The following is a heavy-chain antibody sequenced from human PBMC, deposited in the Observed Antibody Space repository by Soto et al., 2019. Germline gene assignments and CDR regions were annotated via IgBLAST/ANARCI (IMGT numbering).Heavy chain of an antibody. CDR2: LIPIFGTA. J-gene: IGHJ6*02. CDR1: GGTFSSYA. D-gene: IGHD4-17*01. CDR3: ARDSGGTTVAVGREV. V-gene: IGHV1-69*01. Sequence: QVQLVQPGAEVKKPGSSVNVSCKASGGTFSSYAISWVRQAPGQGLEWMGGLIPIFGTANYAQKFQGSVTITADESTSTAYMELSSLRSEDTAVYYCARDSGGTTVAVGREVWRQGTAVTVPS.